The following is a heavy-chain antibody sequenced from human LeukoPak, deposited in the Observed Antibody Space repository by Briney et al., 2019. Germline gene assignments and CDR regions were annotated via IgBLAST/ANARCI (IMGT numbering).Heavy chain of an antibody. J-gene: IGHJ6*02. V-gene: IGHV3-9*01. CDR1: GFTFDDYA. CDR2: ISWNSGSI. Sequence: GRSLRLSCAASGFTFDDYAMHWVRQAPGKGLEWVSGISWNSGSIGYADSVKGRFTISRDNAKNSLYLQMNSLRAEDTALYYCAKATPGYYEDYYYYGMDVWGQGTTVTVSS. D-gene: IGHD3-16*01. CDR3: AKATPGYYEDYYYYGMDV.